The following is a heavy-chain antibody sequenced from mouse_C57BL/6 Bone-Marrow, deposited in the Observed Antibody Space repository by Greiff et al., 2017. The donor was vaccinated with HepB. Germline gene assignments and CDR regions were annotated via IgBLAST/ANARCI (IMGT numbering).Heavy chain of an antibody. Sequence: EVHLVESGGDLVKPGGSLKLSCAASGFTFSSYGMSWVRQTPDKRLEWVATISSGGSYTYYPDSVKGRFPISRDNAKNTLYLQMSSLKSEDTAMYYCARLGREGYWGQGTTLTVSS. CDR2: ISSGGSYT. V-gene: IGHV5-6*01. CDR3: ARLGREGY. CDR1: GFTFSSYG. J-gene: IGHJ2*01.